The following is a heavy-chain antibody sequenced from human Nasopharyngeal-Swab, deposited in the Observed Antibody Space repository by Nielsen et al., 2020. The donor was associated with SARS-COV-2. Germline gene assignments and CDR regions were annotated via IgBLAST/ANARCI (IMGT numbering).Heavy chain of an antibody. CDR2: ISSSGNTI. CDR3: AKPLKNYYDSSGPYDGFNI. D-gene: IGHD3-22*01. V-gene: IGHV3-48*03. Sequence: VRQAPGKGLEWVSYISSSGNTIYYADSVKGRFTISRDSAKNSLFQQMNSLRAEDTAVYYCAKPLKNYYDSSGPYDGFNIWGQGTLVTVSS. J-gene: IGHJ3*02.